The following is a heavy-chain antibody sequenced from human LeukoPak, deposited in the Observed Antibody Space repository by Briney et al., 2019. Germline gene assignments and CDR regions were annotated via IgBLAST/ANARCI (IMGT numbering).Heavy chain of an antibody. CDR3: ARAIRDFWSGSSYYYYYYMDV. CDR1: GFTFSSYA. V-gene: IGHV3-7*04. J-gene: IGHJ6*03. CDR2: IKQDGSEK. D-gene: IGHD3-3*01. Sequence: GGSLRLSCAASGFTFSSYAMSWVRQAPGKGMEWVANIKQDGSEKYYVDSVKGRFTISRDNAKNSLYLQMNSLRAEDTAVYYCARAIRDFWSGSSYYYYYYMDVWGKGTTVTVSS.